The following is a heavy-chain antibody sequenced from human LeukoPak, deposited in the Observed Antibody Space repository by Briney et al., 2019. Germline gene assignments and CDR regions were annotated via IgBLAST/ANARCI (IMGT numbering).Heavy chain of an antibody. D-gene: IGHD3-10*01. Sequence: SETLSLTCAVYGGSFSGYYWSWIRQHPGKGLEWIGYIYYSGSTYYNPSLKSRVTISVDTSKNQFSLKLSSVTAADTAVYYCARKVGGSGELWYWGQGTLVTVSS. CDR1: GGSFSGYY. CDR2: IYYSGST. J-gene: IGHJ4*02. CDR3: ARKVGGSGELWY. V-gene: IGHV4-31*11.